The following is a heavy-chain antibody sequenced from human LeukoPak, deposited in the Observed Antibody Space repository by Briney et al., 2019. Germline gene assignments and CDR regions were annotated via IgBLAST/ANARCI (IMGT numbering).Heavy chain of an antibody. CDR2: ISWNSGSI. V-gene: IGHV3-9*01. CDR3: AKAMYYYGSGSYPSDGGFDY. Sequence: GGSLRLSCAASGFTFDDYAMHWVRHAPGKGLEWVSGISWNSGSIGYADSVKGRFTISRDNAKNSLYLQMNSLRAEDTAVYYCAKAMYYYGSGSYPSDGGFDYWGQGTLVTVSS. D-gene: IGHD3-10*01. CDR1: GFTFDDYA. J-gene: IGHJ4*02.